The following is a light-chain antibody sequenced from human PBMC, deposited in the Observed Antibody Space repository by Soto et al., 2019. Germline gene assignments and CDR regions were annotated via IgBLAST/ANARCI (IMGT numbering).Light chain of an antibody. CDR2: LGS. J-gene: IGKJ5*01. Sequence: IVMTQSPLXXSVXXXXXXXXXCXSXARLLHTNGYNYVDWYMQKPGQSPQLLIYLGSNRASGVPDRFSGSGSDTYFTLEISRVEADDVGVYYCMQGTHWPPITFGQGTRREIK. CDR3: MQGTHWPPIT. V-gene: IGKV2-28*01. CDR1: ARLLHTNGYNY.